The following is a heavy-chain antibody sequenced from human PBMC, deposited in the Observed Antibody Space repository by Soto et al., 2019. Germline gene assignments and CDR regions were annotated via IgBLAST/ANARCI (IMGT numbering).Heavy chain of an antibody. J-gene: IGHJ4*02. CDR1: GFTFSSYG. CDR2: IWYDGSNK. V-gene: IGHV3-33*01. CDR3: ARELVVSSWQRFDY. Sequence: GGSLRLSCAASGFTFSSYGMHWVRQAPGKGLEWVAVIWYDGSNKYYADSVKGRFTISRDNSKNTLYLQMNSLRAEDTAVYYCARELVVSSWQRFDYWGQGTLVTVSS. D-gene: IGHD6-13*01.